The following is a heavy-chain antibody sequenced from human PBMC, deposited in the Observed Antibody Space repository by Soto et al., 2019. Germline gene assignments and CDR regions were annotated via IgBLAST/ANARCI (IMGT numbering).Heavy chain of an antibody. CDR3: ARASNMVGGAPYFYGLDV. J-gene: IGHJ6*02. V-gene: IGHV3-33*01. CDR2: IWYDGSYK. Sequence: PGGSLRLSCAASGFTFSSHGLHWVRQAPGKGLEWVAVIWYDGSYKYYADSVKGRFTISRDNSKNTLYLQMNSLRAEDTAVYYCARASNMVGGAPYFYGLDVWGQGTTVTVSS. D-gene: IGHD3-10*01. CDR1: GFTFSSHG.